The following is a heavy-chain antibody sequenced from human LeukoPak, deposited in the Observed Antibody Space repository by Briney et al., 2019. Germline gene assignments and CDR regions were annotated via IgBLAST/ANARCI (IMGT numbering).Heavy chain of an antibody. Sequence: GGSLRLSCAASGFTFDDYAMHWVRQAPGKGLEWVSLISGDGGSTYYADSVKGRFTISRDNSKNSLYLQMNSLRTEDTALYYCAKDISPSIVVVPAAIDYWGQGTLVTASS. CDR2: ISGDGGST. CDR3: AKDISPSIVVVPAAIDY. CDR1: GFTFDDYA. D-gene: IGHD2-2*01. V-gene: IGHV3-43*02. J-gene: IGHJ4*02.